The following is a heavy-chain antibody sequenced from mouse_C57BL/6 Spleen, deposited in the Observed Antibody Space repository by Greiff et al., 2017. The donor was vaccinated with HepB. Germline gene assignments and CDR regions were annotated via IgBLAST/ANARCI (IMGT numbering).Heavy chain of an antibody. CDR2: IDPETGGT. D-gene: IGHD1-1*01. J-gene: IGHJ3*01. CDR3: TRWDYYGSSWFAY. V-gene: IGHV1-15*01. Sequence: VQLQQSGAELVRPGASVTLSCKASGYTFTDYEMHWVKQTPVHGLEWIGAIDPETGGTAYNQKFKGKAILTADKSSSTAYMELRSLTSEDSAVYYFTRWDYYGSSWFAYWGQGTLVTVSA. CDR1: GYTFTDYE.